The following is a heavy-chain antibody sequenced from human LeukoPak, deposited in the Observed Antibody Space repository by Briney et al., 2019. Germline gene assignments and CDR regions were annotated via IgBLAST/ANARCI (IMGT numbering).Heavy chain of an antibody. Sequence: GGSLTLPCAASGFTFSSYDVNWVRQAPGKGLEWVSYNISSGSTIYYADSVKGRFTISRDNAKNSLYLQVNSLRAEDTAVYYCARDRENCSGGSCYSYAFDIWGQGTMVTVSS. V-gene: IGHV3-48*03. D-gene: IGHD2-15*01. CDR2: NISSGSTI. CDR1: GFTFSSYD. CDR3: ARDRENCSGGSCYSYAFDI. J-gene: IGHJ3*02.